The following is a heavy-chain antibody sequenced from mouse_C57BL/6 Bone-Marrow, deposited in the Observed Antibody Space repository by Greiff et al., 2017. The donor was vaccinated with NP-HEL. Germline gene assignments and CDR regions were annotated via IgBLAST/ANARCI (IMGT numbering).Heavy chain of an antibody. V-gene: IGHV1-81*01. Sequence: QVHVKQSGAELARPGASVKLSCKASGYTFTSYGISWVKQRTGQGLEWIGEIYPRSGNTYYNEKFKGKATLTADKSSSTAYMELRSLTSEDSAVYICERQAQATFAYWGQGTLVTVSA. CDR3: ERQAQATFAY. J-gene: IGHJ3*01. CDR2: IYPRSGNT. D-gene: IGHD3-2*02. CDR1: GYTFTSYG.